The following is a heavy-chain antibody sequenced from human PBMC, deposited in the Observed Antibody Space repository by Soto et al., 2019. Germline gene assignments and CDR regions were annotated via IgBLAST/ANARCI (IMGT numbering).Heavy chain of an antibody. Sequence: GGSLRLSCAASGFTFSTFALTWVRQATGKGLEWVSSIDNSGFNTCYADSVRGRFTISRDNSKKTLYLQMNSLRPEDTALYYCAKDEYYYSRSGYYIFDSWGQGTLVTVSS. D-gene: IGHD3-22*01. J-gene: IGHJ4*02. CDR1: GFTFSTFA. CDR2: IDNSGFNT. V-gene: IGHV3-23*05. CDR3: AKDEYYYSRSGYYIFDS.